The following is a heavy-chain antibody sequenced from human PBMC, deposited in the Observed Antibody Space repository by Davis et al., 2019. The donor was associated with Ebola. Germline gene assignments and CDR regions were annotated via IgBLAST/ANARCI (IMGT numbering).Heavy chain of an antibody. CDR1: GYSFTSYG. J-gene: IGHJ5*02. D-gene: IGHD3-22*01. CDR3: ARSITMIVVGWFDP. CDR2: ISAYNGNT. V-gene: IGHV1-18*01. Sequence: GESLKISCQGSGYSFTSYGISWVRQAPGQGLEWMGWISAYNGNTNYAQKLQGRVTMTTDTSTSTAYMELRSLRSDDTAVYYCARSITMIVVGWFDPWGQGTLVTVSS.